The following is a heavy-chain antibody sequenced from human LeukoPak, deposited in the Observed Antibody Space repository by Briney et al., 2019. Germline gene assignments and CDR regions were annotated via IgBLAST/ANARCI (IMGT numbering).Heavy chain of an antibody. CDR2: ISYDGSNK. V-gene: IGHV3-30*18. J-gene: IGHJ4*02. Sequence: ASXFTFSSYGMHWVRQAPGKGLEXXAXISYDGSNKYYADSVKGLFTISRHNSKNTLYLQMDSLRAEDAAVYYCAKDADDILTGNYFDYWGQGTLVTVSS. CDR1: XFTFSSYG. CDR3: AKDADDILTGNYFDY. D-gene: IGHD3-9*01.